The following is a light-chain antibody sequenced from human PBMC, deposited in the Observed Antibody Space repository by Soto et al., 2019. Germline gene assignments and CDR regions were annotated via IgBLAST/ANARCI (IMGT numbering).Light chain of an antibody. CDR1: QTISTY. J-gene: IGKJ4*01. CDR3: HQRYRSPPLT. V-gene: IGKV1-39*01. CDR2: AAS. Sequence: DIRLTQSPSSLSAYVGDRVTITCRASQTISTYLNWYQHKPGKAPKLLIFAASTLQNGVPSRFSGSGSGTDFTLTITRLQAEDLATYHRHQRYRSPPLTVGGGTKVETK.